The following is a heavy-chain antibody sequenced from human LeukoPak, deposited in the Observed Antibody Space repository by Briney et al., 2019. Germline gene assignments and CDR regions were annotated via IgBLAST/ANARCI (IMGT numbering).Heavy chain of an antibody. D-gene: IGHD5-12*01. V-gene: IGHV3-30*02. Sequence: PGGSLRLSCASTFTFNIYGMHWVRQAPGKGLEWVAFIQCDGSKEYYADSVKGRFTISGDNSRNTLSLQMNSLRTEDTAVYYCARDRTAYSYGTLFDYWGQGTLVTVSS. CDR1: TFTFNIYG. CDR2: IQCDGSKE. J-gene: IGHJ4*02. CDR3: ARDRTAYSYGTLFDY.